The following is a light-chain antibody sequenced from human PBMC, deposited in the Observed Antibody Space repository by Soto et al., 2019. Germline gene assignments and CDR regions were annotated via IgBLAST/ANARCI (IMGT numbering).Light chain of an antibody. CDR2: AAS. J-gene: IGKJ3*01. Sequence: DIQMTQSPSSLSASVGDRVTMTCRASQDIRNYVAWYQQKPGEVPKLLIYAASTLQSGVPDRFSGGGFGTDFTLTNSGLRPEDVATYYCQRYHSALLTFGPGTKVDLK. CDR3: QRYHSALLT. CDR1: QDIRNY. V-gene: IGKV1-27*01.